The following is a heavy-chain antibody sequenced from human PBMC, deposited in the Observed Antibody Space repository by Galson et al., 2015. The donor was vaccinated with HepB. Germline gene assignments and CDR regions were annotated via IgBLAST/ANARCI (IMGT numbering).Heavy chain of an antibody. CDR1: GFTFSSYA. J-gene: IGHJ6*02. CDR2: ISSNGGST. Sequence: SLRLSCAASGFTFSSYAMHWVRQAPGKGLEYVPAISSNGGSTYYADSVKGRFTISRDNSKNTLYLQMGSLRAEDMAVYYCARGGGYSYGPRGFFGMDVWGQGTTVTVSS. D-gene: IGHD5-18*01. CDR3: ARGGGYSYGPRGFFGMDV. V-gene: IGHV3-64*02.